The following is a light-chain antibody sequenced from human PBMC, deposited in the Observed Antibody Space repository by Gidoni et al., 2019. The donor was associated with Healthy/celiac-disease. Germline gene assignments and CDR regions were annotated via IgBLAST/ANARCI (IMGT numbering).Light chain of an antibody. J-gene: IGKJ2*01. CDR1: QSVSSSY. CDR3: QQYGSSPRT. V-gene: IGKV3-20*01. Sequence: EIVLTQSPGTLSLSPGESATLSCRASQSVSSSYLAWYQQKPGQAPRLLIYGASSRATGIPDRFRGSGSGTDFTLTISRLDPEDFAVYYCQQYGSSPRTFGQGTKLEIK. CDR2: GAS.